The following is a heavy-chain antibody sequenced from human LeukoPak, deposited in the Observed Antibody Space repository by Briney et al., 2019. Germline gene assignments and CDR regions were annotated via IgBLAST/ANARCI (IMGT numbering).Heavy chain of an antibody. CDR1: GFTFSSYG. Sequence: GRSLRLSCAASGFTFSSYGMHWVRQAPGKGLEWVAVISYDGSNKYYADSVKGRFTISRDNSKNTLYLQMNSLRAEDTAVYYCAKVAFAITMVRGVTFDYWGQGTLVTVSS. CDR3: AKVAFAITMVRGVTFDY. J-gene: IGHJ4*02. CDR2: ISYDGSNK. V-gene: IGHV3-30*18. D-gene: IGHD3-10*01.